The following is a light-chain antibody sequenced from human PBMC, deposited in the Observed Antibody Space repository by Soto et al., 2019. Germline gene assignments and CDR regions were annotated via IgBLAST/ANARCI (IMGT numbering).Light chain of an antibody. CDR2: YAS. J-gene: IGKJ2*01. CDR3: QQFGSSPYT. Sequence: EIVLTQSPGTLSLSPGERATLSCRASQSVSSSYLAWYQQKSGQPPRRLIYYASSRATGIPDRFSGSGSGTDFTLTISRLESEDFAVYYCQQFGSSPYTFGQGTNLEIK. CDR1: QSVSSSY. V-gene: IGKV3-20*01.